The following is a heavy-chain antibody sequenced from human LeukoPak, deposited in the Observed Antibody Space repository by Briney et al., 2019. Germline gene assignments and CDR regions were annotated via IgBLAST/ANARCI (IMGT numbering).Heavy chain of an antibody. V-gene: IGHV3-23*01. CDR2: ILGSGAGT. CDR1: GFNFGSYA. D-gene: IGHD6-19*01. J-gene: IGHJ4*02. Sequence: GGSLRLSCAASGFNFGSYAMSWVRQTPGKGLEWVSIILGSGAGTYYAKSVEGRFTISRDNSKNTLYLQMISLRAEDTAVYYCAKDRRDRSGWYATDYWGQGTLVTVSS. CDR3: AKDRRDRSGWYATDY.